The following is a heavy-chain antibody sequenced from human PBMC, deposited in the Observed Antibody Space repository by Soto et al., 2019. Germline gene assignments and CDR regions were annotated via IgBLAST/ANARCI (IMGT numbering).Heavy chain of an antibody. J-gene: IGHJ4*02. CDR2: ISGSGGST. V-gene: IGHV3-23*01. CDR1: GFTFSSYA. D-gene: IGHD2-2*01. Sequence: GGSLRLSCAASGFTFSSYAMSWVRQAPGKGLEWVSAISGSGGSTYYADSVKGRFTISRDNSKNTLYLQMNSLRAEDTAVYYCAKSRGIVRTVYYFDYWGQGTLVTVSS. CDR3: AKSRGIVRTVYYFDY.